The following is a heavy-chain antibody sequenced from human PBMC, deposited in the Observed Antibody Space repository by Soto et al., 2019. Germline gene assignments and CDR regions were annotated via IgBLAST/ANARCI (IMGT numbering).Heavy chain of an antibody. CDR1: GYTFTGYY. CDR3: APIRVGAPALYGMDV. Sequence: ASVKVSCKASGYTFTGYYMHWVRQAPGQGLEWMGWINPNSGGTNCAQKFQGRVTMTRDTSISTAYMELSRLRSDDTAVYYCAPIRVGAPALYGMDVWGQGTTVTVSS. CDR2: INPNSGGT. J-gene: IGHJ6*02. D-gene: IGHD1-26*01. V-gene: IGHV1-2*02.